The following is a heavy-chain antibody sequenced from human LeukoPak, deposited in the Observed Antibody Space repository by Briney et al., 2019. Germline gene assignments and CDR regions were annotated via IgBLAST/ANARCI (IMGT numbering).Heavy chain of an antibody. Sequence: ASVKVSCKVSGYTLTELSMHWVRQAPGQGLEWMGIINPSGGSTSYAQKFQGRVTMTRDTSTSTVYMELSSLRSEDTAVYYCARMVRGAFDIWGQGTMVTVSS. CDR2: INPSGGST. V-gene: IGHV1-46*01. J-gene: IGHJ3*02. CDR3: ARMVRGAFDI. D-gene: IGHD3-10*01. CDR1: GYTLTELS.